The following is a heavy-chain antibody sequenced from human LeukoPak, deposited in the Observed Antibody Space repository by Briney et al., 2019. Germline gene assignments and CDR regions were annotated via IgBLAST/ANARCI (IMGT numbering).Heavy chain of an antibody. CDR1: GFTFSSYE. Sequence: GGSLRLSCAASGFTFSSYEMNWVRQAPGKGLEWVSYISSSGSTIYYAVSVKGRFTISRDNAKNSLYLQMNSLRAEDTAVYYCARGSTSGDYWGQGTLDAVSS. CDR2: ISSSGSTI. V-gene: IGHV3-48*03. J-gene: IGHJ4*02. D-gene: IGHD2-2*01. CDR3: ARGSTSGDY.